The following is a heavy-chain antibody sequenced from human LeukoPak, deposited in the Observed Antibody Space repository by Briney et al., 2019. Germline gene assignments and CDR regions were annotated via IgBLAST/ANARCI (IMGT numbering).Heavy chain of an antibody. CDR3: ATWGLLFDI. Sequence: GASVKVSCKASGYTFTSYGISWVRQAPGQGLEWMGWIRPNSGVTNYTQKFQGRVTMTRDTSINTAYMELSSLTSDDTAVYFCATWGLLFDIWGQGTMVTVAS. D-gene: IGHD3-16*01. CDR1: GYTFTSYG. J-gene: IGHJ3*02. V-gene: IGHV1-2*02. CDR2: IRPNSGVT.